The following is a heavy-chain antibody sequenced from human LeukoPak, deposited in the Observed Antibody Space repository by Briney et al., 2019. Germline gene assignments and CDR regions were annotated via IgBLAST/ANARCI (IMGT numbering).Heavy chain of an antibody. CDR3: ARGSGRNDYGDYGWFDP. Sequence: SETLSLTCAVSGGSISSGGYSWSWIRQPPGKGLEWIGYIYHSGSTYYNPPLKSRVTISVDRSKNQFSLKLSSVTAADTAVYYCARGSGRNDYGDYGWFDPWGQGTLVTVSS. J-gene: IGHJ5*02. D-gene: IGHD4-17*01. CDR2: IYHSGST. V-gene: IGHV4-30-2*01. CDR1: GGSISSGGYS.